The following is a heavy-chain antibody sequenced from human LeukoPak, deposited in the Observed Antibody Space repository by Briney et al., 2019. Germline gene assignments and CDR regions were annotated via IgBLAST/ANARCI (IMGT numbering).Heavy chain of an antibody. D-gene: IGHD5-12*01. CDR2: INHSGST. V-gene: IGHV4-34*01. CDR1: GGSFSGYY. Sequence: KPSETLSLTCAVYGGSFSGYYWSWIRQPPGKGLEWIGEINHSGSTNYNPSLKSRVTISVDTSKNQFSLKLSSVTAADTAVYYCARLIVATTKRMFRFGYWGQGTLVTVSS. J-gene: IGHJ4*02. CDR3: ARLIVATTKRMFRFGY.